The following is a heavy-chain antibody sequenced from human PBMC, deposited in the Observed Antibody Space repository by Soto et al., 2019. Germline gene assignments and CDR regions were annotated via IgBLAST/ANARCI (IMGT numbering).Heavy chain of an antibody. CDR1: GFTFSSYA. J-gene: IGHJ4*02. CDR2: ISGSGGST. V-gene: IGHV3-23*01. Sequence: EVQLLESGGGLVQPGGSLRLSCAASGFTFSSYAMSWVRQAPGKGLERVSAISGSGGSTYYADSVKGRFTISRDNSKNTLYLQMNSLRAEDTAVYYCAKDRLAEVGADYFDYWGQGTLVTVSS. D-gene: IGHD1-26*01. CDR3: AKDRLAEVGADYFDY.